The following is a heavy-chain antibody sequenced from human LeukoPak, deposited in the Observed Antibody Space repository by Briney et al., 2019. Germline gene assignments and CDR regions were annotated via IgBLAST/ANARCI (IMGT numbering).Heavy chain of an antibody. Sequence: SXXVSCKASGGTFSSYAISWVRQAPGQGVEWMGGIIPIFGTANYAQKFQGRVTITADESTSTAYMELSSLRFEDTAVYYCARDHSSSSYFDYWGQGTLVTVSS. J-gene: IGHJ4*02. CDR1: GGTFSSYA. D-gene: IGHD6-6*01. CDR3: ARDHSSSSYFDY. V-gene: IGHV1-69*01. CDR2: IIPIFGTA.